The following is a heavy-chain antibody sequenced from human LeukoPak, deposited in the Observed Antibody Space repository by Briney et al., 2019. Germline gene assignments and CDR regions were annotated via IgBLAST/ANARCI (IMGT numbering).Heavy chain of an antibody. J-gene: IGHJ4*02. CDR2: ISSSSSYI. V-gene: IGHV3-21*01. CDR3: ARLPTLYYDILTGYHDY. Sequence: GGSLRLSCAASGFTFSSYSMNWVRQAPGKGLEWVSSISSSSSYIYYADSVKGRFTIPRGNAKNSLYLQMNSLRAEDTAVYYCARLPTLYYDILTGYHDYWGQGTPVTVSS. D-gene: IGHD3-9*01. CDR1: GFTFSSYS.